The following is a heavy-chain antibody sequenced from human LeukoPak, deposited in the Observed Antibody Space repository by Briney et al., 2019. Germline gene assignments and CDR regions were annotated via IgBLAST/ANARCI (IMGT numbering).Heavy chain of an antibody. D-gene: IGHD7-27*01. V-gene: IGHV5-51*01. J-gene: IGHJ4*02. Sequence: GESLNISCEASGYTFTDYWIGWGRQKPGKGLEWMGIISPGDSDPKYSPSFQGQVTFSADTSTNTAFLLLSNLKVSDTAMYFCARHASWGTPFDYWGQGTLVTVSS. CDR3: ARHASWGTPFDY. CDR2: ISPGDSDP. CDR1: GYTFTDYW.